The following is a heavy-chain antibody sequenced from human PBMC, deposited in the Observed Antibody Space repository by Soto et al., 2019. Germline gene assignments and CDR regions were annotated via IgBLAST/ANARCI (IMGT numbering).Heavy chain of an antibody. CDR1: GYTFTSYY. V-gene: IGHV1-46*01. CDR3: ARDQPFRYFDWLSTPYGMDV. CDR2: INPSGGST. D-gene: IGHD3-9*01. J-gene: IGHJ6*02. Sequence: ASVKVSCKASGYTFTSYYMHWVRQAPGQGLEWMGIINPSGGSTSYAQKFQGRVTMTRDTSTSTVCMELSSLRSEDTAVYYCARDQPFRYFDWLSTPYGMDVWGQGTTVTVSS.